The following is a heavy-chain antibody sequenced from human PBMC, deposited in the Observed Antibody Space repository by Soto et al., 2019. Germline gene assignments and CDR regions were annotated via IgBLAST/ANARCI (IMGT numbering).Heavy chain of an antibody. V-gene: IGHV1-69*01. J-gene: IGHJ4*02. D-gene: IGHD3-16*01. CDR3: ARSIGSGVVDGGFDY. CDR2: IIPIFDTP. Sequence: QVQLVQSGAEVKKPGSAVKMSCKASGGTFNKYAMNWVRQAPGQGLEWMGGIIPIFDTPNYAQKFQGRRTSTVDESTTTAYMDLSSLRSEDTAVYYCARSIGSGVVDGGFDYWGKGTQVTVSS. CDR1: GGTFNKYA.